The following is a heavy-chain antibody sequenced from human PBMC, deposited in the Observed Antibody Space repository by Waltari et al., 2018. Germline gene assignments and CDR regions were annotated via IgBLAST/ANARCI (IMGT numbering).Heavy chain of an antibody. CDR1: DYSISSGHY. CDR3: ARSSVSCCNWFDP. CDR2: IYYSGST. V-gene: IGHV4-38-2*01. J-gene: IGHJ5*02. D-gene: IGHD2-2*01. Sequence: QVQLLESGPGLVKPSETLSLTCAVSDYSISSGHYWGWIRQPPGKGLEWIGSIYYSGSTNYNPVLKSRVTISVDTSKNQFSLKMTSVTASDTAVYYCARSSVSCCNWFDPWGQGTLVTVSS.